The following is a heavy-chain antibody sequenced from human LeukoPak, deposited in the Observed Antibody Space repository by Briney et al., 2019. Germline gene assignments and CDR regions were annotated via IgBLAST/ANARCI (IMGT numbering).Heavy chain of an antibody. CDR3: AKEAGQDYGALDAFDV. V-gene: IGHV3-21*01. D-gene: IGHD4-17*01. CDR1: GFTFSSYS. Sequence: GGSLRLSCAASGFTFSSYSMNWVRQAPGKGLEWVSSIGGSSSSLYYAESVKGRFTISRDSARNSLYLQMNSLRVEDTAVYYCAKEAGQDYGALDAFDVWGQGTMVTVSS. CDR2: IGGSSSSL. J-gene: IGHJ3*01.